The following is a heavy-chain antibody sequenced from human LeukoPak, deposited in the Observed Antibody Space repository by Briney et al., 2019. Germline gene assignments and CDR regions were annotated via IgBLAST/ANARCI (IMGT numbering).Heavy chain of an antibody. J-gene: IGHJ6*02. CDR1: GGSFSGYY. D-gene: IGHD3-10*01. CDR3: AGVAYYYGSGSYVHYGMDV. Sequence: SETLSLTCAVYGGSFSGYYWSWIRQPPGKGLEWIGEINHSGSTNYNPSLKSRVTISVDTSKNQFSLKLSSVTAADTAVYYCAGVAYYYGSGSYVHYGMDVWGQGTTVTVSS. CDR2: INHSGST. V-gene: IGHV4-34*01.